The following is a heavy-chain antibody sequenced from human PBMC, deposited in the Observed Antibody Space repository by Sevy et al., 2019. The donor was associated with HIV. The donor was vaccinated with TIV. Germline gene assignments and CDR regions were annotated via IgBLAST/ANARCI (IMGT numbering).Heavy chain of an antibody. CDR2: MNPNSGNT. D-gene: IGHD3-10*01. CDR3: ARASTYYYDAFDI. J-gene: IGHJ3*02. CDR1: GYTFTSYD. V-gene: IGHV1-8*03. Sequence: ASVKVSCKASGYTFTSYDINWVRQATGQGLEWMGWMNPNSGNTGYAQKFQGRVTITRNNSISTAYMELSSLRSEDTAVYYCARASTYYYDAFDIWGQGTMVTVSS.